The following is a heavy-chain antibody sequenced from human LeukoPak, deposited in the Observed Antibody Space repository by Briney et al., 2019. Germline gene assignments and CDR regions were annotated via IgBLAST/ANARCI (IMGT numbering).Heavy chain of an antibody. CDR2: IWYDGSNK. Sequence: PGRSLRLSCAASGFTFSSYGMHWVRQAPGNGLEWVAVIWYDGSNKYYADSVKGRFTISRDNSKNTLYLQMNSLRAEDTAVYYCARDVETTNWFDPWGQGTLVTVSS. J-gene: IGHJ5*02. CDR3: ARDVETTNWFDP. D-gene: IGHD5-24*01. CDR1: GFTFSSYG. V-gene: IGHV3-33*01.